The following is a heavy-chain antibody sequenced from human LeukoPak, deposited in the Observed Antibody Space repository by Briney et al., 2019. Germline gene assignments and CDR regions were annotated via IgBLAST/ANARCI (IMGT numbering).Heavy chain of an antibody. CDR2: INSDGSST. V-gene: IGHV3-74*01. CDR1: GFTLSGYW. J-gene: IGHJ3*02. D-gene: IGHD5-12*01. CDR3: ARGHGVVANPSDI. Sequence: GGSLRLSCAASGFTLSGYWMHWVRQAPGKGLVWVSRINSDGSSTSYADSVKGRFTISRDNAKNTLYLQMNSLRVEDTAVYYCARGHGVVANPSDIWGQGTMVTVSS.